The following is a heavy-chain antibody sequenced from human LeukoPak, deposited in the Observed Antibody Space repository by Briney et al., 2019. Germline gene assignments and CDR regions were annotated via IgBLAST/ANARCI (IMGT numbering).Heavy chain of an antibody. CDR1: GFTFSNAW. V-gene: IGHV3-15*01. CDR3: TTVSIPPYKDYDFWSGYLTDDY. D-gene: IGHD3-3*01. Sequence: PGGSLRLSCAAPGFTFSNAWMSWVRQAPGKVREWVGCIKSKTDGGTTDYAAPVKGRFTISRDDSKNTLYLQMNSLKTEDTAVYYCTTVSIPPYKDYDFWSGYLTDDYWGQGTLVTVSS. CDR2: IKSKTDGGTT. J-gene: IGHJ4*02.